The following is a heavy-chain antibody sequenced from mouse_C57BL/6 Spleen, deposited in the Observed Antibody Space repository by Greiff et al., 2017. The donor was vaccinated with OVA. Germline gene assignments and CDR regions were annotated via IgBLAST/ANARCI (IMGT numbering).Heavy chain of an antibody. V-gene: IGHV1-81*01. J-gene: IGHJ3*01. CDR1: GYTFTSYG. Sequence: QVQLQQSGAELARPGASVKLSCKASGYTFTSYGISWVKQRTGQGLEWIGEIYPRSGNTYYNEKFKGKATLTADKSSSTAYMELRSLTSEDSAVYFCATIYDGYYAWFAYWGQGTLVTVSA. CDR3: ATIYDGYYAWFAY. D-gene: IGHD2-3*01. CDR2: IYPRSGNT.